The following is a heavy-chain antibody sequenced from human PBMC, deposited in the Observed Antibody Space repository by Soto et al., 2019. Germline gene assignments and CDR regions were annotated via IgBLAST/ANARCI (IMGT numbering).Heavy chain of an antibody. Sequence: GSLRLSCAASGVTFSDFAMHWVRLAPGKGLEWVSVISGIGDSTFYADSVKGRFTISRDNSKNTLYLQLNSLRAEDTALYYCAKGYCSSTSCSFDYWGQGTLVTVSS. J-gene: IGHJ4*02. CDR1: GVTFSDFA. CDR3: AKGYCSSTSCSFDY. V-gene: IGHV3-23*01. CDR2: ISGIGDST. D-gene: IGHD2-2*01.